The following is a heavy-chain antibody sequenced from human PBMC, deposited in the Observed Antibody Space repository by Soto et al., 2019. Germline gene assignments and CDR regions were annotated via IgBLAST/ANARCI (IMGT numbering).Heavy chain of an antibody. J-gene: IGHJ6*03. CDR3: ARELSGYYYSCLDYGNPLDYYYYMDV. CDR1: GGTFSSYA. D-gene: IGHD3-22*01. Sequence: SVKVSCKASGGTFSSYAISWVRQAPGQGLEWMGGIIPIFGTANYAQKFQGRVTITADESTSTAYMELSSLRSEDTAVYYCARELSGYYYSCLDYGNPLDYYYYMDVWGKGTKVTVSS. CDR2: IIPIFGTA. V-gene: IGHV1-69*13.